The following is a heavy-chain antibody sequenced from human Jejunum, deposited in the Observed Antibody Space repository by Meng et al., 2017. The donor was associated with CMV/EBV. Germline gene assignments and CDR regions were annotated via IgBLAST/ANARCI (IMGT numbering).Heavy chain of an antibody. V-gene: IGHV3-74*01. CDR1: GFTFSSYW. CDR2: INSDGRTT. CDR3: ARGTAGGHYYFDY. Sequence: SGFTFSSYWMHWVRQAPGKGLVWVSRINSDGRTTYYADSVKGRFTISRDNAKNTLYLQVNSLRAEDTAVYYCARGTAGGHYYFDYWGQGNLVTVSS. J-gene: IGHJ4*02. D-gene: IGHD2-21*02.